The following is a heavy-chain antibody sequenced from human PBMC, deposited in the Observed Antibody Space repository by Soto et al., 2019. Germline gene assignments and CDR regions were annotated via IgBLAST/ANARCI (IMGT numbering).Heavy chain of an antibody. CDR1: GYTFTGYY. D-gene: IGHD2-8*01. V-gene: IGHV1-2*02. CDR2: INPNSGGT. CDR3: ARDIVLMLWSVQWGLFDY. J-gene: IGHJ4*02. Sequence: ASVKVSCKASGYTFTGYYMHWVRQAPGQGLEWMGWINPNSGGTNYAQKFQGRVTMTRDTSISTAYMELSRLRSDGTAVYYCARDIVLMLWSVQWGLFDYWGQGTLVTVSS.